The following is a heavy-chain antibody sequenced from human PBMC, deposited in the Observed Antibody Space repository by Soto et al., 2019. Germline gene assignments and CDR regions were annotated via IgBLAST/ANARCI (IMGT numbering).Heavy chain of an antibody. J-gene: IGHJ4*02. CDR3: AKDQSRGYSYGGFDY. CDR2: IRWNSGSI. CDR1: GFTFDDYA. Sequence: ESGGGLVQPGRSLRLSCAASGFTFDDYAMHWVRQAPGKGLEWVSGIRWNSGSIGYADSVKGRFTISRDNAKNSLYLQMNLLRAEDTALYYCAKDQSRGYSYGGFDYWGQGTLVTVSS. V-gene: IGHV3-9*01. D-gene: IGHD5-18*01.